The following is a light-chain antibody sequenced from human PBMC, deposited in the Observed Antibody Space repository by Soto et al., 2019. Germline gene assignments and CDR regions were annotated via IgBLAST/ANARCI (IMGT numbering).Light chain of an antibody. J-gene: IGKJ2*01. Sequence: DIVLTQSPGTLSLSPGERATLSCWASQSVSSSHIAWYQQKPGQAPRLLLYGTSFRATGIPDKFSGSGSGTQFTLTISRLGPEDFAMYYCQQYGASPRTFGQGTKLEV. CDR3: QQYGASPRT. CDR1: QSVSSSH. CDR2: GTS. V-gene: IGKV3-20*01.